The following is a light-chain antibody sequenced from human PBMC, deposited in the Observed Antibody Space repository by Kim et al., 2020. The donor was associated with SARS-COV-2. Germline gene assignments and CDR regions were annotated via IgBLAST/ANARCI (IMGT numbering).Light chain of an antibody. Sequence: PGKTASITCGGNHIGSKRVHWYQQKPGQAPVLVIYYDSDRPSGIPERFSGSNAGNTATLTISRVEAGDEADYYCQVWDSSSDHDVVFGGGTQLTVL. V-gene: IGLV3-21*04. CDR3: QVWDSSSDHDVV. CDR2: YDS. J-gene: IGLJ2*01. CDR1: HIGSKR.